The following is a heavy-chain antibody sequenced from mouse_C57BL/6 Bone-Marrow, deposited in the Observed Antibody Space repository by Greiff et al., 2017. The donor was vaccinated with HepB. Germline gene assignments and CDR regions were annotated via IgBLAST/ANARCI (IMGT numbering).Heavy chain of an antibody. Sequence: EVQLQQSGPELVKPGASVKISCKASGYTFTDYYMNWVKQSHGKSLEWIGDINPNNGGTSYNQKFKGKATLTVDKSSSTAYMELRSLTSEDSAVYYCARSKNGNFLGYWGQGTTLTVSS. V-gene: IGHV1-26*01. D-gene: IGHD2-1*01. CDR2: INPNNGGT. CDR3: ARSKNGNFLGY. CDR1: GYTFTDYY. J-gene: IGHJ2*01.